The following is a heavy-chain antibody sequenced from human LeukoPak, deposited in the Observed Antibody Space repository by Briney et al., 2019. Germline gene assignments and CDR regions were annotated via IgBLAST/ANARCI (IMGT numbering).Heavy chain of an antibody. CDR3: AKTVDGFWSGYYGY. V-gene: IGHV3-30-3*02. Sequence: GGSLRLSRAASGFTFSSYAMHWVRQAPGKGLEWVAVISYDGSNKYYADSVKGRFTISRDNSKNTLYLQMNSLRAEDTAVYYCAKTVDGFWSGYYGYWGQGTLVTVSS. J-gene: IGHJ4*02. CDR1: GFTFSSYA. D-gene: IGHD3-3*01. CDR2: ISYDGSNK.